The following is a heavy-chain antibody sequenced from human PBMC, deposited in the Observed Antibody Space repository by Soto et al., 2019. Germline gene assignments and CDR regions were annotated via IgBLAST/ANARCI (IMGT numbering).Heavy chain of an antibody. CDR3: AKDHHDILTGYFGPERGGHYYYGMDV. V-gene: IGHV3-30*18. CDR2: ISYDGSNK. CDR1: GFTFSSYG. Sequence: GGSLRLSCAASGFTFSSYGMHWVRQAPGKGLEWVAVISYDGSNKYYADSVKGRFTISRDNSKNTLYLQMNSLRAEDTAVYYCAKDHHDILTGYFGPERGGHYYYGMDVWGQGTTVTVSS. J-gene: IGHJ6*02. D-gene: IGHD3-9*01.